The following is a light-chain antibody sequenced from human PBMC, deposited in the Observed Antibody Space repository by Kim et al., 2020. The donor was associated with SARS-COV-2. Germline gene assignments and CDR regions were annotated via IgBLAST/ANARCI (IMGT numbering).Light chain of an antibody. J-gene: IGKJ3*01. CDR2: DAS. CDR1: QDISNY. CDR3: QQYDNLGFT. V-gene: IGKV1-33*01. Sequence: DIQMTQSPSSLSASVGDRVTITCQASQDISNYLTWYQQKPGKAPKLLIYDASNLETGVPSRFSGSGSGTDFTFTISSLQPEDIATYYCQQYDNLGFTFGPGTKVDIK.